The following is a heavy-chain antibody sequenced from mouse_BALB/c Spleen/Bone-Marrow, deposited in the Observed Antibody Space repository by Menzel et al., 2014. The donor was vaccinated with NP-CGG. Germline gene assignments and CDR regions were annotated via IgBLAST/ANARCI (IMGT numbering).Heavy chain of an antibody. CDR3: TRSRRAMDH. V-gene: IGHV1S81*02. J-gene: IGHJ4*01. CDR2: INPSNGGT. D-gene: IGHD2-12*01. Sequence: VQLQQSGAELVKPGASVRLSCKASGYTFTSYYMCWVKQRPGQGLEWIGEINPSNGGTNFNEKFKSKATLTVDKSSSTAYMSLSSLTSEASVVYYCTRSRRAMDHWGQGTSVTVSS. CDR1: GYTFTSYY.